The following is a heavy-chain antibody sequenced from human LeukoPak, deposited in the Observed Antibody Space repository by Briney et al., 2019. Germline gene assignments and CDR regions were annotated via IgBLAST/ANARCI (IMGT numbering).Heavy chain of an antibody. D-gene: IGHD3-22*01. V-gene: IGHV3-48*03. J-gene: IGHJ4*02. CDR1: GFTFSSYE. CDR2: ISSSGSTI. CDR3: AKDDEYYYDSSGSADY. Sequence: GGSLRLSCAASGFTFSSYEMNWVRQAPGKGLEWVSYISSSGSTIYYADSVKGRFTISRDNSKNTLYLQMNSLRAEDTAVYYCAKDDEYYYDSSGSADYWGQGTLVTVSS.